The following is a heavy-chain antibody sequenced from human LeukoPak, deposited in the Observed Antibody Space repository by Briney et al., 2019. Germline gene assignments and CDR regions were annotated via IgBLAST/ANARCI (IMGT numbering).Heavy chain of an antibody. D-gene: IGHD4-17*01. CDR3: ARGGYGDYAEYFQH. Sequence: MSSETLSLTCTVSGGSISSSSYYWGWIRQPPGKGLEWIGSIYYSGSTYYNPSLKSRVTISVDTSKNQFSLKLSSVTAADTAVYYCARGGYGDYAEYFQHWGQGTLVTVSS. CDR2: IYYSGST. V-gene: IGHV4-39*07. J-gene: IGHJ1*01. CDR1: GGSISSSSYY.